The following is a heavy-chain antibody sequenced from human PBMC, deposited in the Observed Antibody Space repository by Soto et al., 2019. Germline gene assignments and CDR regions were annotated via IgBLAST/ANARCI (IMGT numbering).Heavy chain of an antibody. D-gene: IGHD2-8*01. CDR1: GFTFSSYW. V-gene: IGHV3-74*01. Sequence: GGSLRLSCAASGFTFSSYWMHWVRQAPGKGLVWVSRINSDGSSTSYADSVKGRFTISRDNAKNTLYLQMNSLRAEDTAVYYCARERVYANYYYYYGMDVWGQGTTVTVSS. CDR3: ARERVYANYYYYYGMDV. CDR2: INSDGSST. J-gene: IGHJ6*02.